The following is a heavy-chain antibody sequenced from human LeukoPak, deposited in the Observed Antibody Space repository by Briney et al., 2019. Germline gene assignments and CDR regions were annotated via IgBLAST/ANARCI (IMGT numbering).Heavy chain of an antibody. D-gene: IGHD5-18*01. J-gene: IGHJ3*02. CDR3: ARGRGYSYGFDAFDI. CDR2: INSDGSST. V-gene: IGHV3-74*01. CDR1: GFTFSSYW. Sequence: PGGSLRLSCAASGFTFSSYWMHWVRQAPGKGLVWVSRINSDGSSTSYADSVKGRFTISRDNAKNTLYLQMNSLRAEDTAVYYCARGRGYSYGFDAFDIWGQGTMVTVSS.